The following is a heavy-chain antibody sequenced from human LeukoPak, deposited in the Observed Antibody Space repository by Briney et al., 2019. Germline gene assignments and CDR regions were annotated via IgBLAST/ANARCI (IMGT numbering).Heavy chain of an antibody. J-gene: IGHJ4*02. D-gene: IGHD3-22*01. V-gene: IGHV4-59*08. CDR1: GGSISSYY. Sequence: SETLSLTCTVPGGSISSYYWSGIRQPPGKGLEWIGYIYYSGSTNYNPSLKSRVTISVDTSKNQFSLKLSSVTAADTAVYYCARHLGDSSGYYAGELDYWGQGTLVTVSS. CDR2: IYYSGST. CDR3: ARHLGDSSGYYAGELDY.